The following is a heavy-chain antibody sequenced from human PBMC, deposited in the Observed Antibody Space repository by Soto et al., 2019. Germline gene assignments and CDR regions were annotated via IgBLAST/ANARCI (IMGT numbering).Heavy chain of an antibody. CDR3: AKARGANNWANYYGLDV. CDR2: ITYEGSNK. Sequence: GGSLRLSCVVSGVTFSNSDMQWVRQAPGKGLEWVALITYEGSNKYYADAVKGRFTISRDNAKNMVSLQMDSLRAEDTAVYYCAKARGANNWANYYGLDVWGQGTTVTVSS. V-gene: IGHV3-30*18. J-gene: IGHJ6*02. D-gene: IGHD1-1*01. CDR1: GVTFSNSD.